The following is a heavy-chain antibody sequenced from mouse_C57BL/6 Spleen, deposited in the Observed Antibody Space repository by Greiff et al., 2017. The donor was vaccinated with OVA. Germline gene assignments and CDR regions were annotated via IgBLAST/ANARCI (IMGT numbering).Heavy chain of an antibody. D-gene: IGHD3-1*01. CDR3: ARGTAQATSYARDY. CDR1: GYTFTSYW. Sequence: QVQLQQPGAELVRPGTSVKLSCKASGYTFTSYWMHWVKQRPGQGLEWIGVIDPSDSYTNYNQKFKGKATLTVDTSSSTAYMQLSSLTSEDSAVYYCARGTAQATSYARDYWGQGTSVTVSS. V-gene: IGHV1-59*01. CDR2: IDPSDSYT. J-gene: IGHJ4*01.